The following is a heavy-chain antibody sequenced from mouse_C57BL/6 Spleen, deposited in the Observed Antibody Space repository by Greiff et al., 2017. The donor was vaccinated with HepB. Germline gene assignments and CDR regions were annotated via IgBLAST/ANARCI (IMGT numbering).Heavy chain of an antibody. CDR2: IDPEDGET. D-gene: IGHD1-1*01. Sequence: EVQRVESGAELVKPGASVKLSCTASGFNIKDYYMHWVKQRTEQGLEWIGRIDPEDGETKYAPKFQGKATITADTSSNTAYLQLSSLTSEDTAVYYCAPYYGSSYDYAMDYWGQGTSVTVSS. V-gene: IGHV14-2*01. CDR3: APYYGSSYDYAMDY. CDR1: GFNIKDYY. J-gene: IGHJ4*01.